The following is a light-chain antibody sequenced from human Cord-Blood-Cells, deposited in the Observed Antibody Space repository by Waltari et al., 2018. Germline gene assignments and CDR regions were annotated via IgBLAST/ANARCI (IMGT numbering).Light chain of an antibody. J-gene: IGKJ1*01. Sequence: EIVLTQSPGTLSLSPGERATLSCRASQSVSSSYLAWYQQKPGQAPRLLIYGASSRATGIPDRFSGSGSCTDFTLTISRLEPEDFAVYYCQQYGSSSWTFGQGTKVEIK. CDR3: QQYGSSSWT. CDR1: QSVSSSY. CDR2: GAS. V-gene: IGKV3-20*01.